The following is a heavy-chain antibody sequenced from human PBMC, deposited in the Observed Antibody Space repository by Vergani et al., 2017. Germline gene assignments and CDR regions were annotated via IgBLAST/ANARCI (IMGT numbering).Heavy chain of an antibody. CDR1: GGSFSGYY. CDR2: INHSGST. J-gene: IGHJ3*02. Sequence: QVQLQQWGAGLLKPSETLSLTCAVYGGSFSGYYWSWIRQPPGKGLEWIGEINHSGSTNYNPSLKSRVTISVDTSKNQFSLKLSSVTAADTAVYYCARVEVNPADAFDIWGQGTMVTVSS. V-gene: IGHV4-34*01. CDR3: ARVEVNPADAFDI. D-gene: IGHD3-22*01.